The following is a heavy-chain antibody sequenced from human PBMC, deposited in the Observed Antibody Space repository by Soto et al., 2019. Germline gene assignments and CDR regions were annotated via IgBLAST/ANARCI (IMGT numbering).Heavy chain of an antibody. V-gene: IGHV5-51*01. J-gene: IGHJ3*02. CDR3: ARPDRFLERPDAFDI. CDR1: GYSFTSYW. Sequence: PGESLKISCKGSGYSFTSYWIGWVRQMPGKGLEWMGIIYPGDSDTRYSPSFQGQVTISADKSISTAYLQWSSLKASDTAMYYCARPDRFLERPDAFDIWGQGPMVTVSS. CDR2: IYPGDSDT. D-gene: IGHD3-3*01.